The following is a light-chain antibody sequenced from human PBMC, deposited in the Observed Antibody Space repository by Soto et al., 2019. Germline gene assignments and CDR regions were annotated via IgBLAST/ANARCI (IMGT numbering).Light chain of an antibody. V-gene: IGLV2-14*01. Sequence: QSALTQPASVSGSPGQSSTISCTGTSSDVGAYDFVSWYQHSPGKAPKLVTFDVTHRPHGISDRFSGSKSAHTASLTISGFRAADAAFYDCSSYTPRSTLVFGGGTKLTVL. CDR1: SSDVGAYDF. J-gene: IGLJ2*01. CDR2: DVT. CDR3: SSYTPRSTLV.